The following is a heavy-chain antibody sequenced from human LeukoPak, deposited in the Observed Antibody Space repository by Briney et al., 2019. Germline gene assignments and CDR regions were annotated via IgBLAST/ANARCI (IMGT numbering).Heavy chain of an antibody. D-gene: IGHD1-1*01. CDR3: ARHTSGRLERRLEY. V-gene: IGHV5-51*01. CDR2: INPGDFNT. Sequence: GESRDISCKGSGYSFTSYWIGWARQMPGKGLEWMGIINPGDFNTRYSPSFQGQVTISADKSITTAYLQWSSLKASDTAMYYCARHTSGRLERRLEYRGQGTLVTVSS. CDR1: GYSFTSYW. J-gene: IGHJ4*02.